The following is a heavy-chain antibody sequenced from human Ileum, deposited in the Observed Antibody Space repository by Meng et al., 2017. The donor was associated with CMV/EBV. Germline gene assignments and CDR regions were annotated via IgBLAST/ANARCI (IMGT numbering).Heavy chain of an antibody. CDR3: ATVPFVVVPAAIQGAFDI. D-gene: IGHD2-2*02. J-gene: IGHJ3*02. V-gene: IGHV1-24*01. Sequence: ASVKVSCKVSGYTLTELSMHWVRQAPGKGLDWMGGFDPEDGETIYEQKFQGRVTMTEDTSTDTAYTELSSLRSEDTAVYYCATVPFVVVPAAIQGAFDIWGQGTMVTVSS. CDR1: GYTLTELS. CDR2: FDPEDGET.